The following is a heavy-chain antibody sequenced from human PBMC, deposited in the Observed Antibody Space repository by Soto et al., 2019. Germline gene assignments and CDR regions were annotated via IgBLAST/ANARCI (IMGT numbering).Heavy chain of an antibody. Sequence: EVQLVESGGGLVKPGGSLRLSCAASGFTFSSNSMNWVRQAPGKGLEWVSSISSSSSYIYYADLMKGRINISSDNANNSLYLQINTLRADDTAVYYCGATSCWYSSDCDYWGQGSMVTVSS. CDR3: GATSCWYSSDCDY. J-gene: IGHJ4*02. CDR1: GFTFSSNS. CDR2: ISSSSSYI. V-gene: IGHV3-21*01. D-gene: IGHD6-19*01.